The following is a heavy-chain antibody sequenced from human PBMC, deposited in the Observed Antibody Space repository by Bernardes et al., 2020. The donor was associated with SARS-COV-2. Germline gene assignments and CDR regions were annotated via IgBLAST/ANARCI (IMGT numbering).Heavy chain of an antibody. Sequence: SVKVSCKASGFTFTSSAMQWVRQARGQRLEWIGWIVVGSGNTNYAQKLQERVTITRDMSTSTAYMELSSLRSEDTAVYYCAADLGYCGGDCFDYWGQGTLVTVSS. V-gene: IGHV1-58*02. D-gene: IGHD2-21*01. CDR1: GFTFTSSA. J-gene: IGHJ4*02. CDR3: AADLGYCGGDCFDY. CDR2: IVVGSGNT.